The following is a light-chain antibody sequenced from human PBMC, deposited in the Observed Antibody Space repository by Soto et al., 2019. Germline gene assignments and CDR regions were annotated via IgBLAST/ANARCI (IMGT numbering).Light chain of an antibody. CDR2: GAS. Sequence: EIVLTPSPGTLSLSPGERATLSCMSSQSVISSYLACNQQRPGQAPRLLIYGASRRATGIPDRFSGSGSGTDFTLTISRLGPERCAVYYCQQYGSSRTFGQGTKVE. V-gene: IGKV3-20*01. CDR3: QQYGSSRT. CDR1: QSVISSY. J-gene: IGKJ1*01.